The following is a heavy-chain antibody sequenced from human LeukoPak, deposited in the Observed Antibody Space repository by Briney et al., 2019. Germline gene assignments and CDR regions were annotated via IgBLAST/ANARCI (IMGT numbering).Heavy chain of an antibody. CDR2: IQQDGSEK. J-gene: IGHJ6*03. CDR1: GFTFSSDW. Sequence: GGSLRLSCAASGFTFSSDWMSWVCQAPGQGLERVANIQQDGSEKYYVDSVKGRFTISRDNAKNSLHLQMNSLRAEDTAVYYCARANDNYYYYYMDVWGKGTTVTISS. V-gene: IGHV3-7*04. D-gene: IGHD1-1*01. CDR3: ARANDNYYYYYMDV.